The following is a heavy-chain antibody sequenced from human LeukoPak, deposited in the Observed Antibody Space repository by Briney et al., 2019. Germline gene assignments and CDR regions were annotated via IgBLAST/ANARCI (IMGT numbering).Heavy chain of an antibody. CDR2: IRYDGSNK. CDR1: GFTFSSYG. J-gene: IGHJ4*02. D-gene: IGHD3-10*01. Sequence: PGGSLRLSCAASGFTFSSYGMHWVRQAPGKGLEWVAFIRYDGSNKYYADSVKGRFTISRDNSKNTLYLQMNSLRAEDTAVYYCAKDLPNDPYYGIAYWGQGTLVTVSS. V-gene: IGHV3-30*02. CDR3: AKDLPNDPYYGIAY.